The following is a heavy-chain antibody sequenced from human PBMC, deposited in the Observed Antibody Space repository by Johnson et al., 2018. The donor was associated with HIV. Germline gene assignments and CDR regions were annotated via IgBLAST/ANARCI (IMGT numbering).Heavy chain of an antibody. Sequence: QEQLVESGGGVVQPGRSLRLSCAASVFTFSSYAMHWVRQAPGKGLEWVAVISYDGSNKYYADSVKGRFTISRDNSKNTLYLQMNSLRAEDTAVYYCARDESSRLQVTGNDAFDIWGQGTMVTVSS. D-gene: IGHD6-13*01. J-gene: IGHJ3*02. V-gene: IGHV3-30*04. CDR3: ARDESSRLQVTGNDAFDI. CDR2: ISYDGSNK. CDR1: VFTFSSYA.